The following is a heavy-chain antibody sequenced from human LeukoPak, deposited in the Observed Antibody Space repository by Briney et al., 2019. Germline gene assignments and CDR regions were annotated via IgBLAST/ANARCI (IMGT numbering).Heavy chain of an antibody. J-gene: IGHJ6*04. CDR3: AELGITMIGGV. V-gene: IGHV3-48*04. D-gene: IGHD3-10*02. Sequence: GESLRLSCATSGFTLSGYSMNWVRQAPGKGLEWVSYISSSGSTIYYADSVKGRFTISRDNAKNSLYLQMNSLRAEDTAVYYCAELGITMIGGVWGKGTTVTISS. CDR2: ISSSGSTI. CDR1: GFTLSGYS.